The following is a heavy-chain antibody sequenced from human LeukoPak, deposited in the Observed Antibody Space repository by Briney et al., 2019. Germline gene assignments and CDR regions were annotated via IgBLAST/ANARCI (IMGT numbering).Heavy chain of an antibody. CDR1: GGSIGIYY. CDR3: ARRKPSGANGDFDY. J-gene: IGHJ4*02. CDR2: IYYSGSA. D-gene: IGHD3-10*01. V-gene: IGHV4-59*08. Sequence: SETLSLTCTVSGGSIGIYYWNWIRQPPGKGLEWIGYIYYSGSAYYNPSLKGRVTLSVDTSKNQVSLNLGSVTAADTAVYYCARRKPSGANGDFDYWGQGTLVTVSS.